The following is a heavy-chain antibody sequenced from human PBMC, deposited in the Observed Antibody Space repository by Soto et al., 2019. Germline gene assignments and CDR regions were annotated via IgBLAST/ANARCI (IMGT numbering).Heavy chain of an antibody. CDR1: GYTSTSYY. CDR3: ARDRITIFGVVIPLSPDAFDI. CDR2: INPSGGST. V-gene: IGHV1-46*03. Sequence: ASVTVSCTASGYTSTSYYMHWVRQATGQGLEWMGIINPSGGSTSYAQKFQGRVTMTRGTSTSTVYMELSSLRSEDTAVYYCARDRITIFGVVIPLSPDAFDIWGQGTMVTVSS. J-gene: IGHJ3*02. D-gene: IGHD3-3*01.